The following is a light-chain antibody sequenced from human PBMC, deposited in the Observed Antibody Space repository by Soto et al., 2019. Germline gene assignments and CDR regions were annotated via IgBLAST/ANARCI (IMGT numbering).Light chain of an antibody. Sequence: QSVLTQPPSASRTPGQRVTISCSGSSSNVGSNPVNWYQKFPGAAPKLLIYSNSQRPSGVPDRLSASKSGTSASLAISGLHSEDEAYYYCAAWDDSLDGVAFGGGTQLTVL. CDR2: SNS. CDR3: AAWDDSLDGVA. J-gene: IGLJ3*02. CDR1: SSNVGSNP. V-gene: IGLV1-44*01.